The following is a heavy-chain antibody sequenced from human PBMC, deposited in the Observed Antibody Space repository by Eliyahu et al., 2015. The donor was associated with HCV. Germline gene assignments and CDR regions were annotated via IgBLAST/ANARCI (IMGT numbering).Heavy chain of an antibody. CDR2: IGGRGDDT. CDR3: ARDEPFLAPGY. CDR1: GLRLSGYV. D-gene: IGHD1-14*01. J-gene: IGHJ4*02. Sequence: PGGSLRLSCAASGLRLSGYVVNWVRQAPGKGLDWVSTIGGRGDDTFYADXVKGRFTISRDDSKNTVYLQMNNLRAEDTAIYYCARDEPFLAPGYWGRGTLVAVSS. V-gene: IGHV3-23*01.